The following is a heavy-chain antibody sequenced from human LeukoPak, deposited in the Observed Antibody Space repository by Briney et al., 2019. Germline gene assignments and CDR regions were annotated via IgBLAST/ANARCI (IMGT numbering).Heavy chain of an antibody. CDR1: GFTFSSYS. CDR3: ARACCSSTSCFQTFDY. J-gene: IGHJ4*02. D-gene: IGHD2-2*01. Sequence: GGSLRLSCAASGFTFSSYSMNWVRQAPGKGLEWVSSISSSSSYIYYADSVKGRFTISRDNAKNSLYLQMNSLRAEDTAVYYCARACCSSTSCFQTFDYWGQGTLVTVSS. V-gene: IGHV3-21*01. CDR2: ISSSSSYI.